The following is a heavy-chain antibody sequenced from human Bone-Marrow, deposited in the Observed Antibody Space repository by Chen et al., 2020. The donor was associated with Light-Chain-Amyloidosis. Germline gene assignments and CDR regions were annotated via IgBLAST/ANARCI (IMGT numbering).Heavy chain of an antibody. Sequence: EVQLEQSGPEVKKPGESLKISCKGSGYTFPNYWIGWVRQMPGKGLEWMGVIYPDDSDARYSPSFEGQVTXXXDKSXXXXXXXXRSXKASDTAMYYCARRRDGYNFDYWGQGTLVTVSS. CDR1: GYTFPNYW. D-gene: IGHD5-12*01. V-gene: IGHV5-51*01. J-gene: IGHJ4*02. CDR3: ARRRDGYNFDY. CDR2: IYPDDSDA.